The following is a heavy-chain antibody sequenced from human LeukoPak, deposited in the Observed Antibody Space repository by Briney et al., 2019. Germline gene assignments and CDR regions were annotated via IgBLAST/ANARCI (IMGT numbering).Heavy chain of an antibody. Sequence: PSETLSLTCSVSGGSISSRVHYWGWIRQPPGKGLEWIGSIYYSGSAYYNPSLKSRVTISVDTSKNQFSLKLSSVTAADTAVYYCARQSQLWFGELAYFDYWGQGTLVTVSS. CDR3: ARQSQLWFGELAYFDY. J-gene: IGHJ4*02. CDR2: IYYSGSA. CDR1: GGSISSRVHY. D-gene: IGHD3-10*01. V-gene: IGHV4-39*01.